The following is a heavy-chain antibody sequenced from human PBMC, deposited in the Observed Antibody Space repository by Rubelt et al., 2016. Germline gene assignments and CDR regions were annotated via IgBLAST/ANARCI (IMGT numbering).Heavy chain of an antibody. CDR1: GGSISSSSYY. CDR2: INHSGST. J-gene: IGHJ5*02. V-gene: IGHV4-39*07. CDR3: ARDGRYCSSTSCYRGFDP. Sequence: QLQLQESGPGLVKPSETLSLTCTVSGGSISSSSYYWGWIRQPPGKGLEWIVEINHSGSTNYNPSPMGRVTISVATVKSHFSRKLSSVTAADTAVYYCARDGRYCSSTSCYRGFDPWGQKTLVTVCS. D-gene: IGHD2-2*01.